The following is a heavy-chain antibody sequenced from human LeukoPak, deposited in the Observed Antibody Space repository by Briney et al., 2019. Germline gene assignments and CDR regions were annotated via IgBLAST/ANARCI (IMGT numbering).Heavy chain of an antibody. J-gene: IGHJ4*02. CDR3: AREGKNAYVWGSSRQASYFDY. Sequence: PGGSLRLSCAASGFTFMTYWMSWVRQAPGKGLEWVANIKQDVSEKYYVDSVKGRFTISRDNAKNSLYLQMNSLRAEDTAVYYCAREGKNAYVWGSSRQASYFDYWGQGTLVTVSP. CDR2: IKQDVSEK. V-gene: IGHV3-7*01. CDR1: GFTFMTYW. D-gene: IGHD3-16*02.